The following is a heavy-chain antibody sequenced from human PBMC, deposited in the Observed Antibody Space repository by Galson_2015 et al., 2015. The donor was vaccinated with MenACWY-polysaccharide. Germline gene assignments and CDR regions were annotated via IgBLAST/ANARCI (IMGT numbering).Heavy chain of an antibody. Sequence: SLRLSCAASGFAFSSYAMSWVRQAPGKGLEWVSVISDGGITTNYADSVKGRFTISRDNSKNTLYLQVNNLRAEDTAVYYCAKTAKVGLNKESHWYFDLWGRGTLVTVSS. J-gene: IGHJ2*01. CDR3: AKTAKVGLNKESHWYFDL. CDR1: GFAFSSYA. V-gene: IGHV3-23*01. D-gene: IGHD1-26*01. CDR2: ISDGGITT.